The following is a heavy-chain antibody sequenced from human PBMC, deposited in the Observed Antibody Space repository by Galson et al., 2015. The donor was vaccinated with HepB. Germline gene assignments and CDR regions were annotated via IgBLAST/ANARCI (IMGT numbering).Heavy chain of an antibody. CDR3: GRLRAYYYYGMDV. CDR2: IYHSGST. V-gene: IGHV4-4*02. J-gene: IGHJ6*02. CDR1: GGSISSSNW. Sequence: ETLSLTCAVSGGSISSSNWWSWVRQPPGKGLEWIGEIYHSGSTNYNPSLKSRVTISVDKSKNQFSLKLSSVTAADTAVYYCGRLRAYYYYGMDVWGQGTTVTVS.